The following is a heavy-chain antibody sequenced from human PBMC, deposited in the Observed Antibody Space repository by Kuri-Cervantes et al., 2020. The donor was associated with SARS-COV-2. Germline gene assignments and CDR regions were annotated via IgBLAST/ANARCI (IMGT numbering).Heavy chain of an antibody. J-gene: IGHJ3*02. V-gene: IGHV5-51*01. CDR3: ARLSGVVVVPAAIRPSPIDAFDI. D-gene: IGHD2-2*02. CDR1: GYRFTSDL. Sequence: GGTLRLSCKASGYRFTSDLLGWVRQMPGKGLEWKGIIYPGDSDTRYSPSFQGQVTISADKSISTAYLQWSSLKASDTAMYYCARLSGVVVVPAAIRPSPIDAFDIWGQGTMVTVSS. CDR2: IYPGDSDT.